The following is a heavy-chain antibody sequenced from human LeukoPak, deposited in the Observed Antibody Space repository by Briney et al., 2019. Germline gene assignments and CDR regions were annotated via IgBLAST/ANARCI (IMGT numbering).Heavy chain of an antibody. Sequence: GGSLRLSCAASGFTFSSYAMSWVRQAPGKGLEWVSAVSAGGGSTYYADSVKGRFTISRDNSKNTLYLQMNSLRAEDTAVYYCAKDNFYYDSSGFPSWGQGTLVTVSS. J-gene: IGHJ5*02. V-gene: IGHV3-23*01. CDR2: VSAGGGST. CDR1: GFTFSSYA. CDR3: AKDNFYYDSSGFPS. D-gene: IGHD3-22*01.